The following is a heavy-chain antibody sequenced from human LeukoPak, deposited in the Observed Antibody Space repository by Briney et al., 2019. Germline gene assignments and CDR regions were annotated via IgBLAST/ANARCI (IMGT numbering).Heavy chain of an antibody. CDR3: ARGRYVTTRGGAAAGFLDY. V-gene: IGHV4-59*12. J-gene: IGHJ4*02. CDR1: GGAISRYY. D-gene: IGHD6-13*01. Sequence: PSETLSLTCSVSGGAISRYYWSWIRQPPGKGLEWIGYIYYSGSTNYNPSLKSRVTISVDTSQNQFSLRLSSVTAADTAVYYCARGRYVTTRGGAAAGFLDYWGQGTLVTVST. CDR2: IYYSGST.